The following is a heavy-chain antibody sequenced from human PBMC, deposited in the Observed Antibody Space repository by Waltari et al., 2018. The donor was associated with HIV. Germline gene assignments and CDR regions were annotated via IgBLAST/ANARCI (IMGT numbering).Heavy chain of an antibody. D-gene: IGHD2-21*01. Sequence: EVQLLESGGGLVQPGGSLRLSCAASGFTFSSYAMSWVRQAPGKGLDGVSAISGSGGSTYYADSVKGRFTISRDNSKNTLYLQMNSLRAEDTAVYYCARSVVPRGAFDIWGQGTMVTVSS. CDR1: GFTFSSYA. J-gene: IGHJ3*02. V-gene: IGHV3-23*01. CDR2: ISGSGGST. CDR3: ARSVVPRGAFDI.